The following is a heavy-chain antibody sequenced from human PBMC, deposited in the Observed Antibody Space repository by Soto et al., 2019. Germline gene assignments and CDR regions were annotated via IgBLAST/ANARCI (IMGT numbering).Heavy chain of an antibody. CDR2: ISGSGGST. V-gene: IGHV3-23*01. CDR3: AKEYGSSPYYYYGMDV. J-gene: IGHJ6*02. Sequence: EVQLLESGGGLVQPGGSLRLSCAASGFTFSSYAMSWVRQAPGKGLEWVSAISGSGGSTYYADSVKGRFTISRDNSKNTLHLKMHSLRAEDTTVYYCAKEYGSSPYYYYGMDVWGQGTTVTVSS. D-gene: IGHD2-15*01. CDR1: GFTFSSYA.